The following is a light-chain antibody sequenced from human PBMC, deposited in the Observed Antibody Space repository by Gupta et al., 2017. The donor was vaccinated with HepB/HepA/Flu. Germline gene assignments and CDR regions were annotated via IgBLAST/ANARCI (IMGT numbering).Light chain of an antibody. Sequence: DIKMTQSPSSLSASVGDRVTITCRASQSISSYLNWYQQKPGKAPKLLIYAASSLQSGAPSRFSGSGSGTDFTLTISSLQPEDFATYYCQQSYSTLRTFGQGTKVEIK. J-gene: IGKJ1*01. CDR2: AAS. CDR3: QQSYSTLRT. CDR1: QSISSY. V-gene: IGKV1-39*01.